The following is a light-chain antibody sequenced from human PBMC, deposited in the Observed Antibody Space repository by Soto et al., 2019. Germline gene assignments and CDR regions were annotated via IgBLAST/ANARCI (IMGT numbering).Light chain of an antibody. Sequence: QSALTQPASVSGSPGQSITISCTGTSSDVGGYTYVSWYQQHPGKAPKLMIYDVSNRPSGVSNRFSGSKSGNTASLTISGLQAEDEADYYCSSYTSSSTAHVVFGGGTKVTVL. CDR3: SSYTSSSTAHVV. J-gene: IGLJ2*01. CDR2: DVS. V-gene: IGLV2-14*01. CDR1: SSDVGGYTY.